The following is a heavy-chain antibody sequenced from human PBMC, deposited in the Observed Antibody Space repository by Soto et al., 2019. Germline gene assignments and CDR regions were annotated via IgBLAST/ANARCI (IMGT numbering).Heavy chain of an antibody. Sequence: EVVLLESGGGLVQPGGSLRLSCAASGFTFSFYPMSWVRQAPGKGLEWVAGISSTAGTIYYADSVKGRFTISRDNSKNTVYLQMDRLRAEDTGVYDWANWGKSGSDFWGQGTLVTVSS. V-gene: IGHV3-23*01. CDR1: GFTFSFYP. CDR2: ISSTAGTI. J-gene: IGHJ4*02. CDR3: ANWGKSGSDF. D-gene: IGHD3-16*01.